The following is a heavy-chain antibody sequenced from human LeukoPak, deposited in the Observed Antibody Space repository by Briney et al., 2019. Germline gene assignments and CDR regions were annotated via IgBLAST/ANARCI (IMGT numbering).Heavy chain of an antibody. Sequence: SVKVSCKASGGTFSSYAISWVRQAPGQGLEWMGGIVPIFGTANYAQKFQGRVTITTDESTSTAYMELSSLRSEDTAVYYCARVRVQDYYYYMDVWGKGTTVTVSS. D-gene: IGHD1-1*01. CDR3: ARVRVQDYYYYMDV. CDR1: GGTFSSYA. CDR2: IVPIFGTA. J-gene: IGHJ6*03. V-gene: IGHV1-69*05.